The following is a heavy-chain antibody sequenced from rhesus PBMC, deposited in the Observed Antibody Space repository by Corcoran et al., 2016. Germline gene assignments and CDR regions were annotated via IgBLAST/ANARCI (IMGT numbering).Heavy chain of an antibody. CDR3: AGPYSSGWSYY. V-gene: IGHV4-99*01. Sequence: QVQLQESGPGLVKPSETLSLTCAVSGYSISSGYYWGWIRQPPGKGLEYIGYIRDSSESNDYDPSLKRRVTISKDTSKNQFSLKVSSVTAADSAVYYCAGPYSSGWSYYWGQGVLVTVSS. J-gene: IGHJ4*01. CDR2: IRDSSESN. D-gene: IGHD6S26*01. CDR1: GYSISSGYY.